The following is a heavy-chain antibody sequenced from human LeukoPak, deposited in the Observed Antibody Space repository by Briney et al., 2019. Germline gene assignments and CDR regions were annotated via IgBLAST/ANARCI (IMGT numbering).Heavy chain of an antibody. CDR2: IIPIFGTA. CDR3: ARDCSGGSCYPYYYGMDV. J-gene: IGHJ6*02. V-gene: IGHV1-69*05. CDR1: GGTFSSYA. Sequence: SVKVSCKASGGTFSSYAISWVRQAPGQGLEWMGGIIPIFGTANYAQKFQGRVTITTDESTSTAYMELRSLRSDDTAVYYCARDCSGGSCYPYYYGMDVWGQGTTVTVSS. D-gene: IGHD2-15*01.